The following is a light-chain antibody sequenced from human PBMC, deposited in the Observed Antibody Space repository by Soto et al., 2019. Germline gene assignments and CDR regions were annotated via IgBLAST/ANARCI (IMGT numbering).Light chain of an antibody. J-gene: IGLJ2*01. CDR1: SSNIGSNT. Sequence: QSVLTQPPSASGTPGQRVTISCSGSSSNIGSNTVNWYQQIPGTAPKVLIYSNNQRPSGVPDRISGSKSGTSASLAISGLQSEDEADYHCAAWDDSLNGVVFGGGTKVTVL. CDR3: AAWDDSLNGVV. CDR2: SNN. V-gene: IGLV1-44*01.